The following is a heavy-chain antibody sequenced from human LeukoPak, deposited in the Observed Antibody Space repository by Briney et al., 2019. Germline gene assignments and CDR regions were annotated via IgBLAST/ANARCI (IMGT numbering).Heavy chain of an antibody. CDR3: ATDSLDSSGPQFDY. J-gene: IGHJ4*02. Sequence: ASVKVSCKVSGYTLTELSMHWVRQAPGKGLEWMGGFDPEDGETIYAQKFQGRVTMTEDTSTDTAYMELSSLRSEDTAVYYCATDSLDSSGPQFDYWGQGTLVTVSS. V-gene: IGHV1-24*01. CDR2: FDPEDGET. CDR1: GYTLTELS. D-gene: IGHD3-22*01.